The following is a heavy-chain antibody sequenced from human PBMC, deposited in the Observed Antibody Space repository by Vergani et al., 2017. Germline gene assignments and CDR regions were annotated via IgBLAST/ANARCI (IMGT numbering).Heavy chain of an antibody. D-gene: IGHD3-22*01. J-gene: IGHJ4*02. V-gene: IGHV3-66*01. CDR2: IYSGGST. Sequence: EVQVVETGGGLVQPGGSLRLSCAASGFTVSSNYMSWVRQAPGKGLEWVSVIYSGGSTYYADSVKGRFTISRDNAKNSLYLQMNSLRAEDTAVYYCARAVGYYYDSSGSYWGQGTLVTVSS. CDR1: GFTVSSNY. CDR3: ARAVGYYYDSSGSY.